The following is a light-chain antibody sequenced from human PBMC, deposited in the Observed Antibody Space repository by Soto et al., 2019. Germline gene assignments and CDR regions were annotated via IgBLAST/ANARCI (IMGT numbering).Light chain of an antibody. Sequence: QPVLTQPPSASGTPGQRVTISCSGGSSNIGRNTVNWYQQFSGTAPKLLMYSNNQRPSGVPDRFSGSKSGTSASLAISGLQSEDEADYYCAAWDDSLNGVVFGGGTKLTVL. CDR3: AAWDDSLNGVV. J-gene: IGLJ2*01. CDR1: SSNIGRNT. CDR2: SNN. V-gene: IGLV1-44*01.